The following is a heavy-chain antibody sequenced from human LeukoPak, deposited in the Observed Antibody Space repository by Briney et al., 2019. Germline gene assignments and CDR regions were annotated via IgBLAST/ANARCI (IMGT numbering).Heavy chain of an antibody. J-gene: IGHJ4*02. V-gene: IGHV3-21*01. D-gene: IGHD2-15*01. Sequence: GGSLRLSCAASGFTFSSYSMNWVRQAPGKGLEWVSSISSSSSYIYYADSVKGRFTISRDNAKNSLYLQMNSLRAEDTVVYFCGLEVGRKTTPPDFDYWGQGTLVTVSS. CDR2: ISSSSSYI. CDR1: GFTFSSYS. CDR3: GLEVGRKTTPPDFDY.